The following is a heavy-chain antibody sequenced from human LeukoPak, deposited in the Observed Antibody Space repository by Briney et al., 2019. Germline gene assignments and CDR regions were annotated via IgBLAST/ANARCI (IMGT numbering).Heavy chain of an antibody. CDR2: NRSKTDGGTT. D-gene: IGHD2-21*01. J-gene: IGHJ5*02. CDR1: GVTLSNAW. CDR3: TTLFRLDP. V-gene: IGHV3-15*01. Sequence: GGSLRLSCEASGVTLSNAWISWVRQAPGKGLEWVGLNRSKTDGGTTDYAAPVQGRFIISRDDSKNTLYLQMNSLKTENTGVYYCTTLFRLDPWGQGTLVTVSS.